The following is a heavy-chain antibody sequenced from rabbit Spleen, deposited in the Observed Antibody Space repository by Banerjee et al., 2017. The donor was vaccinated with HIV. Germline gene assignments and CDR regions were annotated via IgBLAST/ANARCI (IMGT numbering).Heavy chain of an antibody. CDR1: GVSFSSNHY. Sequence: QSLEESGGDLVKPGASLTLTCTASGVSFSSNHYMCWVRQAPGKGLEWVACAYPGSSGNTYSATWAKGRFTISKTSSTTVTLQMTRLTAADTATYFCARGANSGFSLWGQGTLVTVS. D-gene: IGHD1-1*01. V-gene: IGHV1S40*01. CDR3: ARGANSGFSL. J-gene: IGHJ4*01. CDR2: AYPGSSGNT.